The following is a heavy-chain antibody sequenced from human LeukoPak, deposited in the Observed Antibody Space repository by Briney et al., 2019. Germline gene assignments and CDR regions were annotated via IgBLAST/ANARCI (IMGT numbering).Heavy chain of an antibody. CDR1: GGSISSYH. CDR3: TRSLGVVIHGGMDV. J-gene: IGHJ6*02. Sequence: SETLSLTCTVSGGSISSYHWSWIRQPPGKGLEWIGHIYYTGSTNYNPSLKSRVTISLDTSKNQFSLKLSSVAAADTAVYYCTRSLGVVIHGGMDVWGQGTTVTVSS. V-gene: IGHV4-59*01. CDR2: IYYTGST. D-gene: IGHD3-3*01.